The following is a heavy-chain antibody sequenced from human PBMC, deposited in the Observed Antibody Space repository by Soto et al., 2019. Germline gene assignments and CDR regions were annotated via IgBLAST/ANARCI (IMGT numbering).Heavy chain of an antibody. CDR3: ARRYGASFDY. CDR1: GGSISSYY. CDR2: IYYSGST. V-gene: IGHV4-59*01. Sequence: SETLSLTCTVSGGSISSYYWSWIRQPPGKGLEWIGYIYYSGSTNYNPSLKSRVAISVDTSKNQFSLKLSSVTAADTAVYYCARRYGASFDYWGQGTLVTVSS. J-gene: IGHJ4*02. D-gene: IGHD4-17*01.